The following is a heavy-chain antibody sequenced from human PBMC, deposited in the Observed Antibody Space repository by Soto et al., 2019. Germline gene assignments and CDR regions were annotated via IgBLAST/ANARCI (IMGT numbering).Heavy chain of an antibody. V-gene: IGHV6-1*01. CDR2: TYYRSKWYN. J-gene: IGHJ4*02. D-gene: IGHD3-22*01. CDR3: ARESVTMIVVVIKGYYFDY. CDR1: GDSVSTNSAA. Sequence: SQTISLTCAISGDSVSTNSAAWIWIRQSPSRGLEWLGRTYYRSKWYNDYAVSVKSRITINPDTSKNQFSLQLNSVTPEDTAVYYCARESVTMIVVVIKGYYFDYWGQGPLVTVSS.